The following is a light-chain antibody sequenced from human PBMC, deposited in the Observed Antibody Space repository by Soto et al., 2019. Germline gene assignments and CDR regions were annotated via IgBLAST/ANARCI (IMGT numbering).Light chain of an antibody. CDR1: QDITNC. CDR3: QHYDNLPSLT. Sequence: DIQMTQSPSSLSASVGDRVTITCQASQDITNCLNWYQQKPGKAPKLLIYDASNLQTGVPSRFSGSGSGTHFTFTISSLQREDFATYYCQHYDNLPSLTFGGGTKVEIK. V-gene: IGKV1-33*01. J-gene: IGKJ4*01. CDR2: DAS.